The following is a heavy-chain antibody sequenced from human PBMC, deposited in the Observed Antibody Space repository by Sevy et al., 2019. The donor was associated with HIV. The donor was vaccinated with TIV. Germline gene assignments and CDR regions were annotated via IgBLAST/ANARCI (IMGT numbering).Heavy chain of an antibody. Sequence: SETLSLTCSVSGGSMNIYYWSWIRQPLGKGLEWIGFIYYSGSTNYNPSLKSRVTISVDTSKNQFSLKLSSVTAADTAVYYCVRVGFNWNDVDYWGQGTLVTVSS. CDR1: GGSMNIYY. J-gene: IGHJ4*02. V-gene: IGHV4-59*01. CDR3: VRVGFNWNDVDY. CDR2: IYYSGST. D-gene: IGHD1-20*01.